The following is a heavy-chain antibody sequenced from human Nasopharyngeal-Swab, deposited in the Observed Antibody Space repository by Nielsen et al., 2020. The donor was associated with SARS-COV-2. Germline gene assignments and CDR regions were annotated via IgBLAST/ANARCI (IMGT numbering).Heavy chain of an antibody. CDR3: AKDGKGLAQQLAFFDY. D-gene: IGHD6-13*01. J-gene: IGHJ4*02. Sequence: GALRLSCAASGFIFSSYAMSWVRQAPGKGLELVSAISGSGGSAYYADSVKGRFTISRDNSKNTLYLQMNSLRAEDAAVYYCAKDGKGLAQQLAFFDYWGQGTLVTVSS. CDR2: ISGSGGSA. V-gene: IGHV3-23*01. CDR1: GFIFSSYA.